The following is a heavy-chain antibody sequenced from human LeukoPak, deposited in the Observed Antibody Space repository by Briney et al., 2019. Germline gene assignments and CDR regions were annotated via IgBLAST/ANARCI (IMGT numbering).Heavy chain of an antibody. D-gene: IGHD5-24*01. CDR1: GFTFSSYS. Sequence: GGSLRLSCAASGFTFSSYSMNWVRQAPGKGLEWVSSLRSSSTYIYYADSVQGRYTISRDNAKNSLFLQMNSLRAEDTAVYYCARDESFRRQFDAFDLWGQGTMVTVSS. J-gene: IGHJ3*01. V-gene: IGHV3-21*01. CDR3: ARDESFRRQFDAFDL. CDR2: LRSSSTYI.